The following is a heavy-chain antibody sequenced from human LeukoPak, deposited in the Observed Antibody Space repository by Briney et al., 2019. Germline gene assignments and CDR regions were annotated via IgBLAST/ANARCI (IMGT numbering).Heavy chain of an antibody. CDR1: GYTFTSYG. Sequence: ASVKVSCKASGYTFTSYGISWVRQPPGQGLEWMGWISAYNGNTNYAQKLQGRVTMTTDTPTSTAYMELRSLRSDDTAVYYCARVFSPHYGVVNWFDPWGQGTLVTVSS. CDR3: ARVFSPHYGVVNWFDP. CDR2: ISAYNGNT. V-gene: IGHV1-18*01. J-gene: IGHJ5*02. D-gene: IGHD4-17*01.